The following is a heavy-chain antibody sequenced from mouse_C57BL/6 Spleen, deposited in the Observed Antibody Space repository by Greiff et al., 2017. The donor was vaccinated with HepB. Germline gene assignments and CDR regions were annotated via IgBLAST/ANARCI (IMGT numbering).Heavy chain of an antibody. D-gene: IGHD3-1*01. V-gene: IGHV1-63*01. CDR1: GYTFTNYW. J-gene: IGHJ2*01. CDR2: IYPGGGYT. Sequence: QVQLQQSGAELVRPGTSVKMSCKASGYTFTNYWIGWAKQRPGHGLEWIGDIYPGGGYTNYNEKFKGKATLTADKSSSTAYMQFSSLTSEDSAIYYCARLGLGGGARPYYFDYWGQGTTLTVSS. CDR3: ARLGLGGGARPYYFDY.